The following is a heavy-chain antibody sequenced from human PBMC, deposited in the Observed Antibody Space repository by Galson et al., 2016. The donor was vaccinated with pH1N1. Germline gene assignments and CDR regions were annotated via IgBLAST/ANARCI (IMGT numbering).Heavy chain of an antibody. CDR2: LYDRGST. CDR1: GGSVTSSSYY. V-gene: IGHV4-39*07. D-gene: IGHD3-22*01. CDR3: ATMKAVSGPLYMDV. J-gene: IGHJ6*03. Sequence: SETLSLTCTVSGGSVTSSSYYWGWIRQPPGGGLEWIGSLYDRGSTYYNSALTSRVAISIDTSKNQFSLKVNSVTAADAAVYYCATMKAVSGPLYMDVWGKGTTVTVSS.